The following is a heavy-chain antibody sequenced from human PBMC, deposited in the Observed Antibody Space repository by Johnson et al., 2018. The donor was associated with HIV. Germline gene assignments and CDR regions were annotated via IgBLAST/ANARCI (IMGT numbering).Heavy chain of an antibody. Sequence: EKLVESGGGLVKPGGSLRLSCAASGISFSYAWMSWVRRAPGKGLEWVGRIKSKGSGGTIDYAAPVKDRFTISRDDSKNTLYLQMNSLRAEDTALYYCARRGWELWTTQNAFDIWGQGTMVTVSS. CDR2: IKSKGSGGTI. J-gene: IGHJ3*02. D-gene: IGHD1-26*01. CDR3: ARRGWELWTTQNAFDI. V-gene: IGHV3-15*05. CDR1: GISFSYAW.